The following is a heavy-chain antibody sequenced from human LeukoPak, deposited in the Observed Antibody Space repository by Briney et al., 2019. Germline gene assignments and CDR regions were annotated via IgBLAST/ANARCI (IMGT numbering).Heavy chain of an antibody. J-gene: IGHJ6*02. CDR1: GGSFSGYY. Sequence: SSETLSLTCAVYGGSFSGYYWSWIRQPPGKGLEWIGEINHSGSNNYNPSLKSRVTISVDTSKNQFSLKLSSVTAADTAVYYCARGTFNYYYYYGMDVWGQGTTVTVSS. CDR2: INHSGSN. V-gene: IGHV4-34*01. CDR3: ARGTFNYYYYYGMDV.